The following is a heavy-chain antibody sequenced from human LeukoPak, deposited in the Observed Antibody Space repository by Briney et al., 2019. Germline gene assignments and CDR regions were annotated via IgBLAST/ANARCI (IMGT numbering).Heavy chain of an antibody. V-gene: IGHV1-18*01. Sequence: ASVKVSCKASGYTFTSYGISWVRQAPGQGLEWMGWISAYNGNTNYAQKLQGRVTMTTDKSTSTAYMELSSLRSEDTAVYYCASRTPGYCSSTSCYLDYYYYYMDVWGKGTTVTVSS. D-gene: IGHD2-2*01. CDR1: GYTFTSYG. J-gene: IGHJ6*03. CDR2: ISAYNGNT. CDR3: ASRTPGYCSSTSCYLDYYYYYMDV.